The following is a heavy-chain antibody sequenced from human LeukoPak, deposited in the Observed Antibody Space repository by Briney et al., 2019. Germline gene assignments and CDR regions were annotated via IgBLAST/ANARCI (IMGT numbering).Heavy chain of an antibody. D-gene: IGHD3-10*01. CDR3: AKGDYYYGSGSYYYFDY. CDR1: GFTFSSYA. V-gene: IGHV3-23*01. J-gene: IGHJ4*02. CDR2: ISGSGGST. Sequence: GSLRLSCAASGFTFSSYAMSWVRQAPGKGLEWVSAISGSGGSTYYADSVKGRFTISRDNSKNTLYLQMNSLRAEDTAVYYCAKGDYYYGSGSYYYFDYWGQGTLVTVSS.